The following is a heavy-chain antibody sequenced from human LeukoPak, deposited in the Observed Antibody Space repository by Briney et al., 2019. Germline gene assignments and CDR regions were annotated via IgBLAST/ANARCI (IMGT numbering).Heavy chain of an antibody. CDR2: IIPIFGTA. CDR3: ARGSAHQLPYFDY. D-gene: IGHD2-2*01. V-gene: IGHV1-69*05. J-gene: IGHJ4*02. CDR1: GGTFSSYA. Sequence: GSTVKVYCKANGGTFSSYAISWVRQAPGQGLEWMGRIIPIFGTANYAQEFQGRVTITTDESTSTDYMGLSSLRSEDTAVYYCARGSAHQLPYFDYWGQGTLVTVSS.